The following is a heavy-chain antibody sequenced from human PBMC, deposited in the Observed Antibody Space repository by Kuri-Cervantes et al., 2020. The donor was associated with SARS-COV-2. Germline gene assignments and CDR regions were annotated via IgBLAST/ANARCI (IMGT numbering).Heavy chain of an antibody. CDR1: GFTFSSYA. J-gene: IGHJ6*04. D-gene: IGHD6-13*01. Sequence: GESLKISCAASGFTFSSYAMHWVRQAPGKGLEWVAVISYDGSNKYYADSVKGRFTISRDNAKNMLYLQMNSLRAEDTALYYCAKDIAYYYGLDVWGKGTTVTVSS. CDR2: ISYDGSNK. CDR3: AKDIAYYYGLDV. V-gene: IGHV3-30*04.